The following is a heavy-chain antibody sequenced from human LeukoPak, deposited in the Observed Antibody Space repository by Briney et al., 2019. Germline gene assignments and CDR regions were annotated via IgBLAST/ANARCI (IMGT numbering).Heavy chain of an antibody. D-gene: IGHD3-16*01. J-gene: IGHJ4*02. CDR2: ISADGTTT. CDR3: AKGGTYRDYFDY. CDR1: GFTFNSYW. V-gene: IGHV3-74*01. Sequence: GGSLRLSCVASGFTFNSYWIHWVRQGPGKGLVWVSLISADGTTTTYADSVRGRFTVSRDNSKNTLYLQMNSLRAEDTAVYYCAKGGTYRDYFDYRGQGTLVTVSS.